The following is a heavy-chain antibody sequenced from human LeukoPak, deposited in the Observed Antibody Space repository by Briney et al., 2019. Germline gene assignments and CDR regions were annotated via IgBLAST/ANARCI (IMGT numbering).Heavy chain of an antibody. CDR3: ARRGHSSSGWYGGFDYGMDV. J-gene: IGHJ6*02. CDR1: GGSISSTNSY. CDR2: IYSSGSS. D-gene: IGHD6-19*01. V-gene: IGHV4-39*01. Sequence: SETLSLTCTVSGGSISSTNSYWGWIRQSPRTGLEWIGNIYSSGSSYYNPSLKSRVTISVDTSKNQFSLKLSSVTAADTAVYYCARRGHSSSGWYGGFDYGMDVWGQGTTVTVSS.